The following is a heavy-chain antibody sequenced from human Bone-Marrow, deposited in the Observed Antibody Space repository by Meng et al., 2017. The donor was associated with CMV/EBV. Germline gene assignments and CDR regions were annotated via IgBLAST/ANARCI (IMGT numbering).Heavy chain of an antibody. D-gene: IGHD5-18*01. V-gene: IGHV3-30*19. CDR1: GFSFSSYG. CDR3: AKDLSGYSYGYYYGMDV. J-gene: IGHJ6*02. CDR2: ISYDGSNK. Sequence: GGSLRLSCAASGFSFSSYGMHWVRQAPGKGLEWVAVISYDGSNKYYADSVKGRFTISRDNSKNTLYLQMNSLRAEDTAVYYCAKDLSGYSYGYYYGMDVCGQGTTVTVSS.